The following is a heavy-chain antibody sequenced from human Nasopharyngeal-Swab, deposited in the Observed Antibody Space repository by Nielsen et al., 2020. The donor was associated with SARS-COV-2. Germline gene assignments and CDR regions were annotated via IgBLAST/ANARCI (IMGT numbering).Heavy chain of an antibody. CDR2: IFYNGNT. CDR3: ARRQSSGWYGSFDY. CDR1: GDSIDRSSFY. D-gene: IGHD6-19*01. J-gene: IGHJ4*02. V-gene: IGHV4-39*01. Sequence: SETLSLTCSVTGDSIDRSSFYWARIRQPPGKGLEWIGSIFYNGNTYYNPSLKSRVTISVDTSKNEFSVKLSSATAADTAVYYCARRQSSGWYGSFDYWGQGRLVTVSS.